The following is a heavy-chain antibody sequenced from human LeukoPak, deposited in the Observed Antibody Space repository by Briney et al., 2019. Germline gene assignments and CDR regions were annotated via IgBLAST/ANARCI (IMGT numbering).Heavy chain of an antibody. D-gene: IGHD3-9*01. V-gene: IGHV4-4*02. CDR1: GGSISSSNW. Sequence: PSGTLSLTCAVSGGSISSSNWWSWVRQSPGKGLEWIGEIYHSGSTNYNPSLKSRITISVDKSKNHFSLKLSSVTAADTAVYYCARTYYDILTGSPSFDPWGQGTLVTVSS. CDR3: ARTYYDILTGSPSFDP. J-gene: IGHJ5*02. CDR2: IYHSGST.